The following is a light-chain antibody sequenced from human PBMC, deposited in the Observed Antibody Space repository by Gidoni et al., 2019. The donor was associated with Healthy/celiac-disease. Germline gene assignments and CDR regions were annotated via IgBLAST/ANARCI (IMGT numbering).Light chain of an antibody. Sequence: EIVLTQSPGTLSLSPGERATLSCRASQSVSSSYLAWYQQKPGQAPRLLIYGASSRATGIPDRFSGSGSGTDFTLTISRLEPEEFAVYYCQQYGSSLWWTFGQGTKVEIK. CDR1: QSVSSSY. J-gene: IGKJ1*01. CDR3: QQYGSSLWWT. V-gene: IGKV3-20*01. CDR2: GAS.